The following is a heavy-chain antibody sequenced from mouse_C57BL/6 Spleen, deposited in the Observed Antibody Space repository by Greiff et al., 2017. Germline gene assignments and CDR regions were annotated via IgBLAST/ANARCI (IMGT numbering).Heavy chain of an antibody. CDR2: IYPGDGDT. CDR1: GYAFSSYW. Sequence: LVESGAELVKPGASVKISCKASGYAFSSYWMNWVKQRPGKGLEWIGQIYPGDGDTNYNGKFKGKATLTADKSSSTAYMQLSSLTSEDSAVYFCARMRGYYFDYWGQGTTLTVSS. CDR3: ARMRGYYFDY. V-gene: IGHV1-80*01. J-gene: IGHJ2*01.